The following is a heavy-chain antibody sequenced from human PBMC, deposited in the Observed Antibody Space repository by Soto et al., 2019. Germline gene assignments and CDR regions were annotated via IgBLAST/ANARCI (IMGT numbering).Heavy chain of an antibody. J-gene: IGHJ6*03. CDR1: GGSISSSSYY. CDR3: ARHAAARAYYYMDV. D-gene: IGHD6-6*01. Sequence: QLQLQESGPGLVKPSETLSLTCTVSGGSISSSSYYWGWIRQPPGKGLEWIGSIYYSGSTYYNPSLKSRVTISVDTSKNQFSLKLSSVTAADTAVYYCARHAAARAYYYMDVWGKGTTVTVSS. V-gene: IGHV4-39*01. CDR2: IYYSGST.